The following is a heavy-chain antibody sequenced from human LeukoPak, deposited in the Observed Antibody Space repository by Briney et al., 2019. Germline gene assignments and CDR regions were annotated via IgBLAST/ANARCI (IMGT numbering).Heavy chain of an antibody. CDR1: GFTFSIYG. V-gene: IGHV3-66*04. J-gene: IGHJ6*02. Sequence: GGSLRLSCAASGFTFSIYGMNWVRQAPGEGLEWVSVIYSGGSTYYADSVKGRFTISRDNSKNTLYLQMNSLRAEDTAVDYCARQPQLGGPRFEGYDYAQYYYYYYGMDVWGQGTTVTVSS. CDR2: IYSGGST. D-gene: IGHD5-12*01. CDR3: ARQPQLGGPRFEGYDYAQYYYYYYGMDV.